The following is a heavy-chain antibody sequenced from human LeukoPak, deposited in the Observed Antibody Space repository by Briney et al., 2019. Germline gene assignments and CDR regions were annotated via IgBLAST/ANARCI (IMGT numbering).Heavy chain of an antibody. CDR3: ARARTIFGVVTGRDYYYYMDV. D-gene: IGHD3-3*01. Sequence: PSETLSLTCTVSGGSISSSSYYWGWIRQPPGKGLEWIGSIYYSGSTYYNPSLKSRVTISVDTSKNQFSLKLSSVTAADTAVYYCARARTIFGVVTGRDYYYYMDVWGKGTTVTVSS. CDR1: GGSISSSSYY. CDR2: IYYSGST. V-gene: IGHV4-39*07. J-gene: IGHJ6*03.